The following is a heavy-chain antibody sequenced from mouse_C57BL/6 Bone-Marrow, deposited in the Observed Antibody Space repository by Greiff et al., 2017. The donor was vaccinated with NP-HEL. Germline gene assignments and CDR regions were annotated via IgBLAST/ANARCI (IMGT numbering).Heavy chain of an antibody. V-gene: IGHV1-55*01. CDR1: GYTFTSYW. D-gene: IGHD2-2*01. J-gene: IGHJ3*01. CDR2: IYPGSGST. Sequence: VQLQQSGAELVKPGASVKMSCKASGYTFTSYWITWVKQRPGQGLEWIGDIYPGSGSTNYNEKFKSKATLTVDTSSSTAYMQLSSLTSEDSAVYYCARFYGYGEAWFAYWGQGTLVTVSA. CDR3: ARFYGYGEAWFAY.